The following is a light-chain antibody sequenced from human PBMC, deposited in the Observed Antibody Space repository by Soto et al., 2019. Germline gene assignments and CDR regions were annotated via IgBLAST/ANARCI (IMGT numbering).Light chain of an antibody. CDR3: EQYGSSPRT. CDR1: QSVSSIY. V-gene: IGKV3-20*01. Sequence: EIVLTQSPGTLSLSPVEIATLSCRASQSVSSIYFAWYQQKRGQAPRLLIYGVSSRATGIPDRFSGSGSGTDFTLTISRLEPEDSAVYYCEQYGSSPRTFGQGTKVDIK. J-gene: IGKJ1*01. CDR2: GVS.